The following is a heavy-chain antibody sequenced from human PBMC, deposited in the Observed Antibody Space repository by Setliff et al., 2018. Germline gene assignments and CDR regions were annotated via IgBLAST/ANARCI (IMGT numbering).Heavy chain of an antibody. D-gene: IGHD3-16*01. CDR2: IFYSGRT. V-gene: IGHV4-39*01. CDR1: GASITNINYY. J-gene: IGHJ4*02. CDR3: ARLPNHVWGSPVDY. Sequence: KPSETLSLTCTVSGASITNINYYWGLIRQPPGKGLEWIGSIFYSGRTFYNPSLKSRVTISVDTSKNQFFLTLSSVTAADTAVYYCARLPNHVWGSPVDYWGQGTLVTVSS.